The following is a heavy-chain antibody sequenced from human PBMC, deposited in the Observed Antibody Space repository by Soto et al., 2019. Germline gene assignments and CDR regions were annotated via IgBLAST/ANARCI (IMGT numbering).Heavy chain of an antibody. V-gene: IGHV3-66*01. CDR1: GFTVNSNY. J-gene: IGHJ4*02. D-gene: IGHD6-19*01. CDR3: ARSIAVAGTIRNNFDY. Sequence: GGSLRLSCAASGFTVNSNYMSWVRQAPGKGLEWVSIIYSGGSTYYADSVKGRFTISRDNSKNTLYLQMNSLRAEDTAIYYCARSIAVAGTIRNNFDYWGQGTLVTVSS. CDR2: IYSGGST.